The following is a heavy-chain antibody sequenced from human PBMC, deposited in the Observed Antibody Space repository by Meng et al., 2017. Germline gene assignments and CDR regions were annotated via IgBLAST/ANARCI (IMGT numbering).Heavy chain of an antibody. V-gene: IGHV1-18*01. D-gene: IGHD2-15*01. CDR1: GYTFTSYG. CDR3: ARYCRGSSCYRSFDY. Sequence: ASVKVSCKASGYTFTSYGISWVRQAPGQGLEWMCWISAYRGNTNYAQKLQGRVIMTTDTSTSTSYMELRSLRSDETAVYYCARYCRGSSCYRSFDYWGQGTLVTVSS. J-gene: IGHJ4*02. CDR2: ISAYRGNT.